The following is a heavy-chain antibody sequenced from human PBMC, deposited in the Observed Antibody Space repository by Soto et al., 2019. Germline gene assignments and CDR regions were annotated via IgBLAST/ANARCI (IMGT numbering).Heavy chain of an antibody. V-gene: IGHV4-59*01. CDR1: AGSISTYF. CDR3: ARGRGGTYDAFDI. J-gene: IGHJ3*02. Sequence: RSLTCTVSAGSISTYFWSWIRQPPGKGLEWIGYIYYSGTANYNPSLKSRVTILLDTSKNQFSLRLSSVTAADTAVYYCARGRGGTYDAFDIWGQGTLVTVSS. CDR2: IYYSGTA. D-gene: IGHD1-26*01.